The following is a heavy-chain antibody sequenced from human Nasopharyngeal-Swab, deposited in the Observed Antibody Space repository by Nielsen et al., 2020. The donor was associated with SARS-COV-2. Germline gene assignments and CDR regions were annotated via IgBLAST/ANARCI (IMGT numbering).Heavy chain of an antibody. V-gene: IGHV5-51*01. CDR1: GYDFTGYW. CDR2: IYPGDSDT. D-gene: IGHD6-13*01. Sequence: GESLKISCQGSGYDFTGYWIGWVRQTPGKGLEWMGIIYPGDSDTRYSPSFQGQVTISADKSITTAYLRWSSLKASDTAMYYCARPRMGTTSSLDYWGQGTLVTVSS. J-gene: IGHJ4*02. CDR3: ARPRMGTTSSLDY.